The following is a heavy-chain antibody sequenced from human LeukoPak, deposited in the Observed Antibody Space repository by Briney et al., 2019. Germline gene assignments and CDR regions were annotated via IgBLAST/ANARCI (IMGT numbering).Heavy chain of an antibody. Sequence: GGSLRLSCAASGFTFSSYAMSWVRQAPGKGLEWVSAISGSGGSTYYADSVKGRFTISRDNSKNTLYLQMNSLRAEDTAVYYCARAGDGYILNYWGQGTLVTVSS. J-gene: IGHJ4*02. CDR2: ISGSGGST. CDR3: ARAGDGYILNY. D-gene: IGHD5-24*01. V-gene: IGHV3-23*01. CDR1: GFTFSSYA.